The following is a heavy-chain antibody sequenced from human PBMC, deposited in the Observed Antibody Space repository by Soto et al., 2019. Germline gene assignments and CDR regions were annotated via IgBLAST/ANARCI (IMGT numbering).Heavy chain of an antibody. CDR1: GFTFSSYW. CDR2: INNDGSST. D-gene: IGHD3-9*01. V-gene: IGHV3-74*01. J-gene: IGHJ6*02. CDR3: ARVYFDWLLTPDYYYGMDV. Sequence: GGSLRLSCAASGFTFSSYWMHWVRQAPGKGLVWVSRINNDGSSTSYADSVKGRFTISRDNAKNTLYLQMNSLRAEDTAVYYCARVYFDWLLTPDYYYGMDVWGQGTTVTVSS.